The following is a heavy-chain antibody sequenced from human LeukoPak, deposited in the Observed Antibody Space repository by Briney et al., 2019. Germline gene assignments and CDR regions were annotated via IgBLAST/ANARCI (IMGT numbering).Heavy chain of an antibody. D-gene: IGHD5-12*01. CDR2: ISWNSGSI. V-gene: IGHV3-9*01. CDR1: GFTFDDYA. Sequence: GGSLRLSCAASGFTFDDYAMHWVRQAPGKGLEWVSGISWNSGSIGYADSVKGRFTISRDNAKNSLYLQMNSLRAEDTALYYCAGLRFDWFDPWGQGTLVTVSS. J-gene: IGHJ5*02. CDR3: AGLRFDWFDP.